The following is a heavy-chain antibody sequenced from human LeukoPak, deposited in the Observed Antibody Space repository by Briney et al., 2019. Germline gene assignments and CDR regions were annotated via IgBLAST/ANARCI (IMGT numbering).Heavy chain of an antibody. J-gene: IGHJ4*02. V-gene: IGHV4-4*07. CDR3: ARYHYDDYVGYFDY. CDR2: IYTSGCT. Sequence: SETLSLTCTVSGGSISSYYWSWIRQPAGKGLEWIWRIYTSGCTNYNPSLKSRVTMSVDTSKNQFSLKLSSVTAADTAVYYCARYHYDDYVGYFDYWGQGTLVSVSS. CDR1: GGSISSYY. D-gene: IGHD4-17*01.